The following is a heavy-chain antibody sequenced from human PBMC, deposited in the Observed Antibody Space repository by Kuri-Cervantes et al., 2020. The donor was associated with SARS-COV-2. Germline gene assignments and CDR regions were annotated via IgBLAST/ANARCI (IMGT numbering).Heavy chain of an antibody. CDR1: GFTFSSYA. D-gene: IGHD3-3*01. V-gene: IGHV3-23*01. CDR2: ISGGGGST. J-gene: IGHJ6*02. Sequence: GESLKISCAASGFTFSSYAMSWVRQAPGKGLEWVSAISGGGGSTYYADSVKSRFTISRDNSKNTLYLQMNSLRAEDTAVYYCAKSVGDFWSGYPEAYYYYGMDVWGQGTTVTVSS. CDR3: AKSVGDFWSGYPEAYYYYGMDV.